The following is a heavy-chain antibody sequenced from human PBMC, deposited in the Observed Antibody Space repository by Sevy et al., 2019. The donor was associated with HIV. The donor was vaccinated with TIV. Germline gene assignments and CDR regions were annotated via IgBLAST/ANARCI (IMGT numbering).Heavy chain of an antibody. Sequence: SETLSLTCTVSGGSISSSSYYWGWIRQPPGKGLEWIGSIYYSGRTYYNPSLKSRVTISVDTSKNQFSLKLSSVTAADTAVYYCAREYYYDSSGYYYGAGWFDPWGQGTLVTVSS. CDR3: AREYYYDSSGYYYGAGWFDP. V-gene: IGHV4-39*01. J-gene: IGHJ5*02. D-gene: IGHD3-22*01. CDR1: GGSISSSSYY. CDR2: IYYSGRT.